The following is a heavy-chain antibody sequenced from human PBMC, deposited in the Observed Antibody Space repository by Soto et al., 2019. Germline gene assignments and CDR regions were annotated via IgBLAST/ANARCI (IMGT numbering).Heavy chain of an antibody. CDR1: GFTFSSYA. Sequence: VQLLESGGGLVQPGGSLRLSCAASGFTFSSYAMSWVRQAPGKGLEWVSAISGSGGSTYYADSVKGRFTISRDNSKNTLYLQMNSLRAEDTAVYYCAKDDSFYYGSGTYSDYWGQGTLVTVSS. CDR3: AKDDSFYYGSGTYSDY. CDR2: ISGSGGST. D-gene: IGHD3-10*01. J-gene: IGHJ4*02. V-gene: IGHV3-23*01.